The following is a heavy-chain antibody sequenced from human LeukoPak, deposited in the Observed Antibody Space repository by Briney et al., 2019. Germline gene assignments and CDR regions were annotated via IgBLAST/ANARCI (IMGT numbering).Heavy chain of an antibody. D-gene: IGHD5-24*01. CDR3: AREFAFGNILPTIKRGIDY. CDR1: GFTFRNHA. J-gene: IGHJ4*02. V-gene: IGHV3-23*01. CDR2: VSASGDST. Sequence: PGRSLRLSCVASGFTFRNHAMTWVRQTPEKGLDWVSTVSASGDSTYSADSVQGRFSISRDNSKNTLYLQMNSLRVEDTAVYYCAREFAFGNILPTIKRGIDYWGQGSLVTVSS.